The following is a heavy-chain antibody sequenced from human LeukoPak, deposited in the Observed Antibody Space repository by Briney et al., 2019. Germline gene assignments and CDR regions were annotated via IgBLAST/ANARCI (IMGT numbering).Heavy chain of an antibody. D-gene: IGHD6-13*01. J-gene: IGHJ4*02. CDR3: AREGGAIAVDY. Sequence: GGSLRLSCAASGFTFSDYYMSWIRQAPGKGLEWVSYMSSSGSIIYYGDSVKGRFTISRDNAKNSLYLQMNSLRAEDTAVYYCAREGGAIAVDYWGQGALVTVSS. CDR2: MSSSGSII. CDR1: GFTFSDYY. V-gene: IGHV3-11*01.